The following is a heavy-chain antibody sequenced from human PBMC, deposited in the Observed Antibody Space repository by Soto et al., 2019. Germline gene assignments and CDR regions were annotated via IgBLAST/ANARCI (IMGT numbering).Heavy chain of an antibody. J-gene: IGHJ6*02. V-gene: IGHV3-30-3*01. Sequence: GGSLRLSCAASGFTFSSYAMHWVRQAPGKGLEWVAVISYDGSNKYYADSVKGRFTISRDNSKNTLYLQMNSLRAEDTAVYYCGLVTSRYYYYGMDVWGQGTPVTVSS. D-gene: IGHD2-21*02. CDR3: GLVTSRYYYYGMDV. CDR1: GFTFSSYA. CDR2: ISYDGSNK.